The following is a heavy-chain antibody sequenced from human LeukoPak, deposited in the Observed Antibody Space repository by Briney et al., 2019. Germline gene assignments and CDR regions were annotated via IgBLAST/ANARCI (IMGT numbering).Heavy chain of an antibody. V-gene: IGHV3-74*01. J-gene: IGHJ4*02. CDR1: GFTFRSYW. Sequence: GGSLRLSCAASGFTFRSYWMHWVRQAPGKGLGWVSRINIDGSSGSYADSVEGRFTISRDNAKNTLYLQMNSLRAEDTAVYYCTREVSGSLYFDYWGQGALVTVSS. D-gene: IGHD1-26*01. CDR2: INIDGSSG. CDR3: TREVSGSLYFDY.